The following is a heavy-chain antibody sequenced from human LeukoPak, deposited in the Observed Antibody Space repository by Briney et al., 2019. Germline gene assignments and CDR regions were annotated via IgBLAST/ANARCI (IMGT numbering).Heavy chain of an antibody. CDR3: ARSKWGYAFDI. V-gene: IGHV4-59*01. CDR2: IYYSGST. J-gene: IGHJ3*02. CDR1: GGFISGYY. D-gene: IGHD7-27*01. Sequence: SETLSLTCTVSGGFISGYYWSWIRQPPGKGLEWIGYIYYSGSTNNNPSLKSRVTISLDTSKKQFSLKLSSVTAADTAVYFCARSKWGYAFDIWGQGTMVTFSS.